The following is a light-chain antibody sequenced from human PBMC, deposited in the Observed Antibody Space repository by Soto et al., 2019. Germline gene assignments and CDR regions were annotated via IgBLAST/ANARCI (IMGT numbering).Light chain of an antibody. CDR1: QNVLYSSNNKDF. Sequence: VLPQAPATLDVSLGERASINCKSSQNVLYSSNNKDFLAWYQQQPGQPTNLLIYWASTRAAGVPQRIGAGGGAEYVIPVISSLLEDDVVDYYYQQYSDLPCTFGQGTKVDIK. CDR3: QQYSDLPCT. J-gene: IGKJ1*01. CDR2: WAS. V-gene: IGKV4-1*01.